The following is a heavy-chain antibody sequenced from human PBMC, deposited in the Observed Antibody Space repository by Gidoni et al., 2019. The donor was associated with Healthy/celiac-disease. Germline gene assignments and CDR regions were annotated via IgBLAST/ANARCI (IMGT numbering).Heavy chain of an antibody. D-gene: IGHD3-10*01. CDR1: GGSISSSRYY. CDR3: ARLNGRNYYGSGRYSYYYYYMDV. CDR2: IYYSGST. V-gene: IGHV4-39*01. J-gene: IGHJ6*03. Sequence: QLQLQESGPGLVKPSETLSLTCTVSGGSISSSRYYWGWIRQPPGKGLEWIGSIYYSGSTYYNPSFKSRVTISVDTSKDQFSLKLSSVTAADTAVYYCARLNGRNYYGSGRYSYYYYYMDVWGKGTTVTVSS.